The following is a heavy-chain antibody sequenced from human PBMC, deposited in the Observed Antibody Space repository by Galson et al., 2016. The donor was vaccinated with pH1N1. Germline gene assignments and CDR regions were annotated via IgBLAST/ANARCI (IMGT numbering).Heavy chain of an antibody. CDR1: GDSVSSNIAT. V-gene: IGHV6-1*01. J-gene: IGHJ3*02. Sequence: CAISGDSVSSNIATWNWIRQSPSRGLEWLGRTYYRSKWYNDYAESVKSRIIISPDTSKNQLSLQLNSVTPADTAVYYCARGVIDYDFWSGYQDHAAFDIWGQGTMVIVSS. CDR3: ARGVIDYDFWSGYQDHAAFDI. CDR2: TYYRSKWYN. D-gene: IGHD3-3*01.